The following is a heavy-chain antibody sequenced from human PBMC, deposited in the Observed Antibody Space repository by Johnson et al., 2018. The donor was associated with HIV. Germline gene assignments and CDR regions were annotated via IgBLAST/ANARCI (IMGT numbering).Heavy chain of an antibody. V-gene: IGHV3-7*01. CDR1: GFTLSNHW. CDR3: AREIIAAADDI. D-gene: IGHD6-13*01. CDR2: VNQDGSAK. J-gene: IGHJ3*02. Sequence: VQLVESGGGLVQPGRSLRLSCAASGFTLSNHWMSWVRQAPGKGLEYVANVNQDGSAKFYVDSVKGRFTISRDNAKNSLYLQMNSLRAEDTAVYYCAREIIAAADDIWGQGTMVTVSS.